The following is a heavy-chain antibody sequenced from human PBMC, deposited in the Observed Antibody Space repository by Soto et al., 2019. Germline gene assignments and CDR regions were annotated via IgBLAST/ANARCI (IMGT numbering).Heavy chain of an antibody. CDR3: AYLPCSGGSCYWFSYSGMDV. Sequence: QITLKESGPTLVKPTQTLTLTCTFSGFSLSTSGVGVAWIRQPPGKALEWLALIYWDDDKRYRPSLETRLTVTKDTSKRQVVASMTNMDSVDTATYYCAYLPCSGGSCYWFSYSGMDVWRQGTTVTVSS. J-gene: IGHJ6*02. V-gene: IGHV2-5*02. D-gene: IGHD2-15*01. CDR2: IYWDDDK. CDR1: GFSLSTSGVG.